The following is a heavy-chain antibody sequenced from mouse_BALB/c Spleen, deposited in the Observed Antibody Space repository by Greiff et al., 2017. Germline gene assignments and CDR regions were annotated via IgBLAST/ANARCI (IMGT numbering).Heavy chain of an antibody. CDR1: GYTFTSYT. Sequence: QVQLKQSAAELARPGASVKMSCKASGYTFTSYTMHWVKQRPGQGLEWIGYINPSSGYTEYNQKFKDKTTLTADKSSSTAYMQLSSLTSEDSAVYYCARNDYDLPFAYWGQGTLVTVSA. CDR3: ARNDYDLPFAY. CDR2: INPSSGYT. J-gene: IGHJ3*01. D-gene: IGHD2-4*01. V-gene: IGHV1-4*02.